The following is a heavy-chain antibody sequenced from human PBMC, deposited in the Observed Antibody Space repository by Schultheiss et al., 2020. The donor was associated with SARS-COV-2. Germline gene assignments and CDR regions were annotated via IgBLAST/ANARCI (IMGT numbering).Heavy chain of an antibody. CDR3: ARESIGTSGYYPVNFDY. CDR1: GFTFSSYG. D-gene: IGHD3-3*01. V-gene: IGHV3-33*01. J-gene: IGHJ4*02. Sequence: GESLKISCAASGFTFSSYGMHWVRQAPGKGLEWVAVIWYDGSNKYYADSVKGRFTISRDNSKNTLYLQMNSLRAEDTAVYYCARESIGTSGYYPVNFDYWGKGTLVTVS. CDR2: IWYDGSNK.